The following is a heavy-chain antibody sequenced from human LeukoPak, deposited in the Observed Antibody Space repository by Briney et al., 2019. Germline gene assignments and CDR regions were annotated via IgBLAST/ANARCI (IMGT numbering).Heavy chain of an antibody. CDR2: IYYSGST. J-gene: IGHJ4*02. V-gene: IGHV4-39*01. CDR1: GGSISSSSYY. CDR3: ARHPTLRYFDN. Sequence: KPSETLSLTCTVSGGSISSSSYYWGWIRQPPGKGPEWIGSIYYSGSTYYNPSLKSRVTISADTSKNQFSLKLSPVTAADTAVYYCARHPTLRYFDNWGQGTLVTVSS.